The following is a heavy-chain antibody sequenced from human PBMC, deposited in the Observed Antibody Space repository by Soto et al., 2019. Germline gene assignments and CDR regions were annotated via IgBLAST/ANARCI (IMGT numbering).Heavy chain of an antibody. Sequence: RRLSVAASGXTFSSYAMSWVRQAPGKGLEWVSAISGSGGSTYYADSVKGRFTISRDNSKNTLYLQMNSLRAEDTAVYYCAKSPMVRGVTHYYYGMDVWGQGTTVTVSS. J-gene: IGHJ6*02. CDR3: AKSPMVRGVTHYYYGMDV. D-gene: IGHD3-10*01. CDR2: ISGSGGST. V-gene: IGHV3-23*01. CDR1: GXTFSSYA.